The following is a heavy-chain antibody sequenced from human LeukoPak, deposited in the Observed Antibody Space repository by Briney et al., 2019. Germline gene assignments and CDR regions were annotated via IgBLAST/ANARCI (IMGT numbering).Heavy chain of an antibody. D-gene: IGHD6-19*01. Sequence: SETLSLTCTVSGGSINSDTSYWGWIRQPPGKGLGWIASIYYSGSTYYNPSLKSRVTISIDTSKNQFSLKLSSVTAADTAVYYCARRSAVAGFDYWGQGTLVTVSS. V-gene: IGHV4-39*01. CDR3: ARRSAVAGFDY. J-gene: IGHJ4*02. CDR2: IYYSGST. CDR1: GGSINSDTSY.